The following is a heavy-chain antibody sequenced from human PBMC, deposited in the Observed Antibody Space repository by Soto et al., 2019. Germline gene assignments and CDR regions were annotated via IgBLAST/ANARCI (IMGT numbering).Heavy chain of an antibody. CDR3: ARGEYSSSWYLEDGMDV. Sequence: PSETLSLTCAVYGGSFSGYYWSWIRQPPGKGLEWIGESNHSGSTNYNPSLKSRVTISVDTSTNQFSLKLSSVTAADTAVYYCARGEYSSSWYLEDGMDVWGQGTTVTVSS. J-gene: IGHJ6*02. V-gene: IGHV4-34*01. CDR1: GGSFSGYY. CDR2: SNHSGST. D-gene: IGHD6-13*01.